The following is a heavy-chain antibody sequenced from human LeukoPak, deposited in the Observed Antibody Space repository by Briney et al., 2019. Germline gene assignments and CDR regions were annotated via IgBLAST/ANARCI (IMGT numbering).Heavy chain of an antibody. D-gene: IGHD2-21*01. V-gene: IGHV4-4*07. CDR1: GGSITSHY. Sequence: SETLSLTCTVSGGSITSHYWTWIRQPAGKGLEWIGRFYNSGGTYYNPSLKARVTMSVDTSKNQFSLKVNSVTAADTAVYYCVRGSCGYLDSWGPGTLVTVSS. CDR2: FYNSGGT. J-gene: IGHJ4*02. CDR3: VRGSCGYLDS.